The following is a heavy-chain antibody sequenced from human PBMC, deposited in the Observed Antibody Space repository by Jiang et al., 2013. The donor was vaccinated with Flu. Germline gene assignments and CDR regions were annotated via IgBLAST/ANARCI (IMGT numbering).Heavy chain of an antibody. CDR2: IIPIFGTA. Sequence: FSSYAISWVRQAPGQGLEWMGGIIPIFGTANYAQKFQGRVTITADESTSTAYMELSSLRSEDTAVYYCAFATCSSTSCYKGRYYYGTDVWGQGTTVTVSS. D-gene: IGHD2-2*02. CDR3: AFATCSSTSCYKGRYYYGTDV. J-gene: IGHJ6*02. CDR1: FSSYA. V-gene: IGHV1-69*01.